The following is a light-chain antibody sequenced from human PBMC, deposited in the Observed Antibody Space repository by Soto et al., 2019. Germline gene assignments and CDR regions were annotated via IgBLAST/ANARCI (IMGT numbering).Light chain of an antibody. Sequence: QSVLTQPASVSGSPGQSITISCTGTTSDIGDYNYVSWYQHLPDKVPKLIISLVSNRPSGVSNRFSGSKSGNTASLTISGLQAEDEGDYYCTSGGIFGPGTKLTVL. CDR3: TSGGI. CDR2: LVS. J-gene: IGLJ1*01. V-gene: IGLV2-14*01. CDR1: TSDIGDYNY.